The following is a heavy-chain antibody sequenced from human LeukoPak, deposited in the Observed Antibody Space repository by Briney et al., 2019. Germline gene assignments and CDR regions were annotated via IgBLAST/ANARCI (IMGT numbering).Heavy chain of an antibody. CDR1: GFTFSNYN. D-gene: IGHD6-6*01. CDR2: MSSTRPTI. J-gene: IGHJ3*02. Sequence: SGGSLRLSCAASGFTFSNYNMNWVRPAPGMGLEWISYMSSTRPTIYYSNSVAGRFTISRDDARGSLFLQMNSLRVEDTAVYYCARGMTYGSSAFDIWGQGTTVIVSS. CDR3: ARGMTYGSSAFDI. V-gene: IGHV3-48*01.